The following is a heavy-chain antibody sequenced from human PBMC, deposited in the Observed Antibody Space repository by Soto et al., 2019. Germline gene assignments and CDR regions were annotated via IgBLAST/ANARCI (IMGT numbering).Heavy chain of an antibody. Sequence: LSLTCSLYSGSLSGYYWSWIRQPPGKGLEWIGEISPSGTTNYSPSLKSRVSISVDTSKNQFSLNLTSLTAADTAVYYCARAPKVSGSAQTRPDFWGQGSLVTVSS. J-gene: IGHJ4*02. V-gene: IGHV4-34*01. CDR1: SGSLSGYY. CDR2: ISPSGTT. D-gene: IGHD6-6*01. CDR3: ARAPKVSGSAQTRPDF.